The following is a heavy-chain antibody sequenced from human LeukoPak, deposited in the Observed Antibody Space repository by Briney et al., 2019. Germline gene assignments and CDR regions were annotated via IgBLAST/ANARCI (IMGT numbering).Heavy chain of an antibody. CDR2: IYQSGST. Sequence: PSETLSLTCAVSGYSISSGYYWGWIRQPPGKGLEWIGSIYQSGSTYYNPSLKSRGTISVDTSKNQFSLELRSVTAADTAVYSCARADRVDTTNYCYYHGMDVWGKGTTVTVSS. D-gene: IGHD5-12*01. V-gene: IGHV4-38-2*01. J-gene: IGHJ6*04. CDR1: GYSISSGYY. CDR3: ARADRVDTTNYCYYHGMDV.